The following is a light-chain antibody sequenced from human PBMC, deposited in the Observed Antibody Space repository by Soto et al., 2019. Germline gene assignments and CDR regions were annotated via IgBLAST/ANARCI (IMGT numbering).Light chain of an antibody. V-gene: IGKV3-20*01. Sequence: EIVLTQSPGTLSLSPGERATLSCRASHSVGSSYLTWYQQKPGQAPRLLIYGASTRASDVPDRFSGSGSGTDFTLTISRLETEDFAVYYCQQYASTPRTFGQGTKVEMK. CDR1: HSVGSSY. CDR2: GAS. CDR3: QQYASTPRT. J-gene: IGKJ1*01.